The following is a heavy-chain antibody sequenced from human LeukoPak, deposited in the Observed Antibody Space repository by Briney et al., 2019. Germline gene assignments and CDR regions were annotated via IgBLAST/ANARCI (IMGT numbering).Heavy chain of an antibody. V-gene: IGHV1-2*02. Sequence: GATVKVSCKASGYTFTGYYMHWVRQAPGQGLEWMGWINPNTGETISAQKFQGRVTKTRDTTINTAYMELTRLTSDDTAVYYCASYPRYSSTPPFDYWGQGTLVTVSS. CDR2: INPNTGET. J-gene: IGHJ4*02. CDR3: ASYPRYSSTPPFDY. CDR1: GYTFTGYY. D-gene: IGHD2-2*01.